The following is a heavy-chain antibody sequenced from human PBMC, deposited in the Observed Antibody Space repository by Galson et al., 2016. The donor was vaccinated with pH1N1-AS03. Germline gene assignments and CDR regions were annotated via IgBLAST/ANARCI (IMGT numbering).Heavy chain of an antibody. D-gene: IGHD2-15*01. Sequence: SCKASGYTFTTYDTNWVRQAPGQGLEWMGWMNPDSGNTGYAPSFQGRVTITRDTSISTAYMELSSLRSEDTAVYYCARGVVDCSGPACSGTLRFDPWGQGTLVTVSS. CDR2: MNPDSGNT. CDR1: GYTFTTYD. J-gene: IGHJ5*02. CDR3: ARGVVDCSGPACSGTLRFDP. V-gene: IGHV1-8*03.